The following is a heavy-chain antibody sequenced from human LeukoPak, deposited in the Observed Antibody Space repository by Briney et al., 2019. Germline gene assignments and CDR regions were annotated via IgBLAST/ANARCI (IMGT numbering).Heavy chain of an antibody. Sequence: SETLALTCTVSGGSISPYYWSWIRQSPGKGLEWIGYIYHSGKTYYNPSLKSRITISVDTSKNQFSLKVTSVTAADTAVYYCARDWGVTGRPGHMDVWGKGTTVTVSS. D-gene: IGHD6-6*01. CDR2: IYHSGKT. V-gene: IGHV4-59*01. CDR3: ARDWGVTGRPGHMDV. J-gene: IGHJ6*03. CDR1: GGSISPYY.